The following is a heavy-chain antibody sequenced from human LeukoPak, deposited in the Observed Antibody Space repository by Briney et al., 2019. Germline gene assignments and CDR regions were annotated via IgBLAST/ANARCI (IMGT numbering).Heavy chain of an antibody. V-gene: IGHV4-59*12. Sequence: SETLSLTCTVSGGSMSTYYWTWIRQPPGKGLEWIGFIYYTGSTNYNPSLKSRVTISVDTSKNQFSLKLSSVTAADTAVYYCARSGHSGSYLSAFDIWGQGTMVTVSS. CDR1: GGSMSTYY. CDR3: ARSGHSGSYLSAFDI. D-gene: IGHD1-26*01. CDR2: IYYTGST. J-gene: IGHJ3*02.